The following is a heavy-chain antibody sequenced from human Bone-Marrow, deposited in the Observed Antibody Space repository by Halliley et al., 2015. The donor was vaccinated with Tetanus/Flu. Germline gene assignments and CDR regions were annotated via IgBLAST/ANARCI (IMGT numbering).Heavy chain of an antibody. J-gene: IGHJ4*02. CDR2: SGYTI. Sequence: SGYTIHYADSVQGRFIISRDNAENALYLQMNYLRDEDTAVYFCARGVEYVWGSDRYSGDDYWGQGILVTVSS. CDR3: ARGVEYVWGSDRYSGDDY. D-gene: IGHD3-16*02. V-gene: IGHV3-48*03.